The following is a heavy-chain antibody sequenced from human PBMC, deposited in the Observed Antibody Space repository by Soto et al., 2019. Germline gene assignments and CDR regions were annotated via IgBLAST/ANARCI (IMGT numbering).Heavy chain of an antibody. CDR2: TIPIFGTA. J-gene: IGHJ4*02. D-gene: IGHD3-9*01. CDR3: ARSGTGLRYFDWLLYSPPSGFFDY. V-gene: IGHV1-69*06. Sequence: SGKVCFKASGGPFSSYAISLVRQAPGQGLEWMGGTIPIFGTANYAQKFQGRVTITADKSTSTAYMELSSLRSEDTAVYYCARSGTGLRYFDWLLYSPPSGFFDYWGQGTMVTVSS. CDR1: GGPFSSYA.